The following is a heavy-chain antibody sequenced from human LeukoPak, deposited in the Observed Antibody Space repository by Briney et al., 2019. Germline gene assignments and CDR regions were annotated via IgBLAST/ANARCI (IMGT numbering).Heavy chain of an antibody. CDR3: ARASGQWLVPSLFDY. D-gene: IGHD6-19*01. J-gene: IGHJ4*02. V-gene: IGHV3-23*01. Sequence: VQPGGSLRLSCTVSGFTFSSEAMGWVRQLPGGGLEWVSTISPAGGTTYYAESMKGRFTISRDNSKNTLYLQMNSLRAEDTAVYYCARASGQWLVPSLFDYWGQGTLVTVSS. CDR2: ISPAGGTT. CDR1: GFTFSSEA.